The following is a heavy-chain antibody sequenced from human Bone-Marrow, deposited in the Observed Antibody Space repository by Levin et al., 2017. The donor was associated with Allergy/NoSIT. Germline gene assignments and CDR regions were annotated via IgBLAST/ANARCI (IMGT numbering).Heavy chain of an antibody. CDR3: ARSKQAMAYDAFDI. CDR2: INHSGST. V-gene: IGHV4-34*01. Sequence: SQTLSLTCAVYGGSFSGYYWSWIRQPPGKGLEWIGEINHSGSTNYNPSLKSRVTISVDTSKNQFSLKLSSVTAADTAVYYCARSKQAMAYDAFDIWGQGTMVTVSS. CDR1: GGSFSGYY. D-gene: IGHD5-18*01. J-gene: IGHJ3*02.